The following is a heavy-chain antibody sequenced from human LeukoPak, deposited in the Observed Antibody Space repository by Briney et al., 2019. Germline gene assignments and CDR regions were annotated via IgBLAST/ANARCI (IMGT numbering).Heavy chain of an antibody. J-gene: IGHJ3*01. CDR1: GFTFSSYG. D-gene: IGHD3-10*01. Sequence: GGSLRLSCAASGFTFSSYGMYWVRQAPGKGLEWVAFTRYDGSNKYYADSVKGRVTISRDNSKNTLYLQMNSLRAEDTAVYYCAKRSMVRGVQFDAFDLWGQGTIVTVSS. CDR2: TRYDGSNK. V-gene: IGHV3-30*02. CDR3: AKRSMVRGVQFDAFDL.